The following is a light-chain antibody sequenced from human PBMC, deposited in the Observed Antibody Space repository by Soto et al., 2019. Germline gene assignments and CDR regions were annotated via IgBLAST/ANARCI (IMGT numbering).Light chain of an antibody. Sequence: DIQMTQSPSSLSASVGDRVTITCRASQSISNYLNWYQHKAGKAPKVLIYAASSLQRGVPSRFSGSGSRTDFTLIISSLQPEDFATYYCQQSYSPLWTFGQGTKVEI. CDR3: QQSYSPLWT. V-gene: IGKV1-39*01. CDR2: AAS. CDR1: QSISNY. J-gene: IGKJ1*01.